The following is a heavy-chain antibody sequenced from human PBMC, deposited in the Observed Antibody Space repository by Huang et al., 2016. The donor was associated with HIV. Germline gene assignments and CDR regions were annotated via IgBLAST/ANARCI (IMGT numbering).Heavy chain of an antibody. Sequence: QLQLQESGPGLVRPSETLSLICTVSGGSITDSNYYCGWIRQPPGKGLEWIGSIYYSGDTEYNPSLKSRVTMSGDTSKNRFSLDIRSVAVADTAIYYCARHFGSWSGYFDSWGQGTLVPVSS. CDR1: GGSITDSNYY. J-gene: IGHJ4*02. V-gene: IGHV4-39*01. D-gene: IGHD3-10*01. CDR3: ARHFGSWSGYFDS. CDR2: IYYSGDT.